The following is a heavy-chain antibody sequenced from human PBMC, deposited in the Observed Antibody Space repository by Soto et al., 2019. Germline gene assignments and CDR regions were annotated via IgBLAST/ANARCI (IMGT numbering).Heavy chain of an antibody. CDR3: ASYTIFGVVGPGGMDV. Sequence: GASVKVSCKASGYTFTSYGISWVRQAPGQGLEWMGWISAYNGNTNYAQKLQGRVTMTTDTSTSTAYMELRSLRSDDTAVYDCASYTIFGVVGPGGMDVWGQGTTVTVSS. D-gene: IGHD3-3*01. V-gene: IGHV1-18*04. CDR2: ISAYNGNT. CDR1: GYTFTSYG. J-gene: IGHJ6*02.